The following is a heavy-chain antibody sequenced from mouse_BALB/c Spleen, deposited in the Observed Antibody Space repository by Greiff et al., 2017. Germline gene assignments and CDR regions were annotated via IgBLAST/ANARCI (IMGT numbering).Heavy chain of an antibody. V-gene: IGHV1-80*01. CDR3: AREDGYDYDAFDY. CDR1: GYAFSSYW. J-gene: IGHJ2*01. CDR2: IYPGDGDT. Sequence: QVQLQQSGAELVRPGSSVKISCKASGYAFSSYWMNWVKQRPGQGLEWIGQIYPGDGDTNYNGKFKGKATLTADKSSSTAYMQLSSLTSEDSAVYFCAREDGYDYDAFDYWGQGTTLTVSS. D-gene: IGHD2-4*01.